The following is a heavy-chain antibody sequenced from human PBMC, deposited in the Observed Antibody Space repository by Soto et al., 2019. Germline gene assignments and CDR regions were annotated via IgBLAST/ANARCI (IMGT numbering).Heavy chain of an antibody. CDR3: ARGGVVVIAATHFDY. V-gene: IGHV4-30-4*01. Sequence: LCFTYTVSGGSISSGYYYWSWIRQPPGKGLEWIGYIYYSGSTYYNPSLKSRVTISVDTSKNQFSLKLSSVTAADTAVYYCARGGVVVIAATHFDYWGQGTVVTVSS. CDR1: GGSISSGYYY. CDR2: IYYSGST. D-gene: IGHD2-15*01. J-gene: IGHJ4*02.